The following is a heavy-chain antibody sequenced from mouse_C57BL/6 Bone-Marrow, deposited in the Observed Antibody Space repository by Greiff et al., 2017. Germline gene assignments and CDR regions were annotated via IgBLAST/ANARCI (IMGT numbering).Heavy chain of an antibody. Sequence: VQLQQPGAELVRPGTSVKLSCKASGYTFTSYWMHWVKQRPGQGLEWIGVIDPSDSYTNYNQKFKGKATLTVDTSSSTAYMQLSSLTSEDSAVYYGAGFMDYWGQGTTLTVSS. CDR2: IDPSDSYT. J-gene: IGHJ2*01. V-gene: IGHV1-59*01. CDR3: AGFMDY. D-gene: IGHD1-1*01. CDR1: GYTFTSYW.